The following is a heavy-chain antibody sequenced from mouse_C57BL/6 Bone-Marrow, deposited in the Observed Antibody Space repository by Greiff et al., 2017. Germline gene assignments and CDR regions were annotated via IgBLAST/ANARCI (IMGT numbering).Heavy chain of an antibody. CDR1: GYTFTSYW. D-gene: IGHD3-2*02. CDR3: AREETAQATLFAY. CDR2: INPSNGGT. Sequence: QVQPQQSGTELVKPGASVKLSCKASGYTFTSYWMHWVKQRPGQGLEWIGNINPSNGGTNYNEKFKSKATLTVDKSSSTAYMQLSSLTSEDSAVYYCAREETAQATLFAYWGQGTLVTVSA. V-gene: IGHV1-53*01. J-gene: IGHJ3*01.